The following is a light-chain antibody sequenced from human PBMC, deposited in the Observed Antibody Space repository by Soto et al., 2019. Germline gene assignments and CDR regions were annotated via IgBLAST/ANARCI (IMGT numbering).Light chain of an antibody. V-gene: IGLV2-18*02. CDR3: SSYTSSSTYV. J-gene: IGLJ1*01. CDR2: GVN. CDR1: SSDVGNSNG. Sequence: QSALTQPPSVSGSPGQSVAISCTGTSSDVGNSNGVSWYHQPPGTAPKLMIYGVNNRPSGVPDRFSGSKSGNTASLTISGLQAEDEGDYYCSSYTSSSTYVFGTGTKVTVL.